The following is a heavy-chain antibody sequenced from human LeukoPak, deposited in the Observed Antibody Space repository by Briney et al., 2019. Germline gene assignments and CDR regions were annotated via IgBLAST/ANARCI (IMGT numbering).Heavy chain of an antibody. CDR3: ARGPGGYYYYGMDV. V-gene: IGHV3-33*08. Sequence: EGSLRLSCAASGFTFSSYGMHWVRQAPGKGLEWVAVIWYDGSNKYYADSVKGRFTISRDNSKNTLYLQMNSLRAEDTAVYYCARGPGGYYYYGMDVWGQGTTVTVSS. CDR2: IWYDGSNK. D-gene: IGHD1-26*01. CDR1: GFTFSSYG. J-gene: IGHJ6*02.